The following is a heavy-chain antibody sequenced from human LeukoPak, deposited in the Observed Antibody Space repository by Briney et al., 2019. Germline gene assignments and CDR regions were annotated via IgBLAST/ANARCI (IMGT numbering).Heavy chain of an antibody. J-gene: IGHJ4*02. V-gene: IGHV3-23*01. CDR3: AKPDCSGGSCYGTDY. CDR1: GFTFSSYA. D-gene: IGHD2-15*01. CDR2: ISGSGGST. Sequence: GGSLRLSCAASGFTFSSYAMSWVRQAPGKGLEWVSAISGSGGSTYYADSVKGRFTISRDNSKNTLYLQMNGLRAEDTAVYYCAKPDCSGGSCYGTDYWGQGTLVTVSS.